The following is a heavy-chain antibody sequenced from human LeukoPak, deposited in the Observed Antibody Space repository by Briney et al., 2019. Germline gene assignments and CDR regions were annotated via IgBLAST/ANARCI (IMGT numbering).Heavy chain of an antibody. D-gene: IGHD6-19*01. CDR3: VRHHLSYSSGWYG. CDR2: TFYSGST. CDR1: GGSISSSDFY. J-gene: IGHJ4*02. V-gene: IGHV4-39*01. Sequence: SETLSLTCSVSGGSISSSDFYWGWIRQPPGKGLEWIGSTFYSGSTNYTPFSKSRVTISVDKSKNQFSLKVTSVTAADTAVYYCVRHHLSYSSGWYGWGQGTLVTVSS.